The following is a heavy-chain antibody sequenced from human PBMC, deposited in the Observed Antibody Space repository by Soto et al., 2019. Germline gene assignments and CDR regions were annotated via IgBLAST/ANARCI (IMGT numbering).Heavy chain of an antibody. CDR1: GFSLSTSGVG. J-gene: IGHJ4*02. V-gene: IGHV2-5*02. D-gene: IGHD3-16*02. CDR2: LYWDDDK. CDR3: AHITFGGLIGYFDY. Sequence: QITLKASGPTLVKPTQTLTLTCTFSGFSLSTSGVGVGWIRQPPGKALEWLALLYWDDDKRYSPSLKSRLTITTDTSKNQVVLIMTNMDPVDTATYYCAHITFGGLIGYFDYWGQGTLVTVSS.